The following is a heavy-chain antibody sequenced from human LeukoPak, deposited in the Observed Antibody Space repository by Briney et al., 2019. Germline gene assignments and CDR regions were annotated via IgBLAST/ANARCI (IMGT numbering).Heavy chain of an antibody. V-gene: IGHV4-59*01. CDR2: IYYSGST. Sequence: SETLSLTCTVSGGSISSYYWSWIRQPPGKGLEWIGYIYYSGSTNYNPSLKSRVTISVDTSKNQFSLKLSSVTAADTAVYYCARDLGMVRGLNWFDPWGQGTLVTVSS. D-gene: IGHD3-10*01. J-gene: IGHJ5*02. CDR1: GGSISSYY. CDR3: ARDLGMVRGLNWFDP.